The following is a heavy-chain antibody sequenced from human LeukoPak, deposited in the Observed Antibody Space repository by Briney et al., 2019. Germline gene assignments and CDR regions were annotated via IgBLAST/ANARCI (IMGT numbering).Heavy chain of an antibody. CDR2: INPNNGGT. J-gene: IGHJ4*02. CDR1: GYTFSGYY. V-gene: IGHV1-2*02. Sequence: ASVKVSCKASGYTFSGYYLHWVRQAPGQGLEWMGRINPNNGGTNYAQKIQGRVTMTRDTSITTVYMELSRLSSDDTAVYYCARGLQGGLEFRGQGTLVTVSS. D-gene: IGHD4-11*01. CDR3: ARGLQGGLEF.